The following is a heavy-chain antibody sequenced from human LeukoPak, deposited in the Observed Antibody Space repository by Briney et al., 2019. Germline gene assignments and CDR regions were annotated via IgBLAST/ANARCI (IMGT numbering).Heavy chain of an antibody. D-gene: IGHD6-13*01. V-gene: IGHV3-48*04. CDR2: ISSTSSTV. CDR1: GFTFSYYG. Sequence: PGGSLRLSCVVSGFTFSYYGMNWVRQAPGKGLEWVSYISSTSSTVNYADSVKGRFTISRDNAKNSLYLQMNSLRAEDTAVYYCARDTAAALGDYWGQGTLVTVSS. CDR3: ARDTAAALGDY. J-gene: IGHJ4*02.